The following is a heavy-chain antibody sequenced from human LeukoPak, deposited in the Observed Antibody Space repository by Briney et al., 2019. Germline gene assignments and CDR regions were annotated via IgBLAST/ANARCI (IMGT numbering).Heavy chain of an antibody. D-gene: IGHD5-18*01. Sequence: PSETLSLTCAVSGESFSGYFWTRIRQPPGKGLEWIGESNHFGSTDYNPSLKSRVTISVDTSKKQFSLNVRSVTDADTAVYFCARGRLQLWSFPLPYNHYAIDVWGQGTTVTVSS. J-gene: IGHJ6*02. CDR3: ARGRLQLWSFPLPYNHYAIDV. CDR1: GESFSGYF. V-gene: IGHV4-34*01. CDR2: SNHFGST.